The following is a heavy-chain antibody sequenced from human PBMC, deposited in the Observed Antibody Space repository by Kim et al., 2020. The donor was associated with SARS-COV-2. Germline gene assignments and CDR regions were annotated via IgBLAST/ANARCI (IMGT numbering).Heavy chain of an antibody. D-gene: IGHD2-2*01. CDR2: ISGDGETT. V-gene: IGHV3-23*01. Sequence: GGSLRLSCEASGFTFSTFGMSWVRQAPGKGLEWVSVISGDGETTYYIDSVKGRFTISRDNSKNTLHLQMNSLRAEDTAVYYCATLAQSLLRSGTRIDDWG. CDR1: GFTFSTFG. CDR3: ATLAQSLLRSGTRIDD. J-gene: IGHJ4*01.